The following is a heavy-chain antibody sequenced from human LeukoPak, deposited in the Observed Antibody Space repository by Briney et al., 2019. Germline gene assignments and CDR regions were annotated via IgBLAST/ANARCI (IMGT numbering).Heavy chain of an antibody. D-gene: IGHD4-17*01. Sequence: PSETLSLTCAVYGGSFSGYFWSWIRKPPGKGLKWIGEINHSGSTNYNPSLKSRVTISVDTSKNQFSLKLSSVTAADTAVYSCARGLTTVTTFNWFDPWGQGTLVAVSS. J-gene: IGHJ5*02. V-gene: IGHV4-34*01. CDR3: ARGLTTVTTFNWFDP. CDR1: GGSFSGYF. CDR2: INHSGST.